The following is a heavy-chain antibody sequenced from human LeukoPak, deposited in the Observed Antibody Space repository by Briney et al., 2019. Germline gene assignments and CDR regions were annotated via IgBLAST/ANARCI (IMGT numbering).Heavy chain of an antibody. D-gene: IGHD4-17*01. V-gene: IGHV1-2*02. Sequence: ASVKVSCTASGYTFTGYYMHWVRQAPGQGREWMGWINPNSGGTNYAQKFQGRVTMTRDTSISTAYMELSRLRSDDTAVYYCAREVSGYGEVGFVPWGQGTLVTVSS. J-gene: IGHJ5*02. CDR3: AREVSGYGEVGFVP. CDR1: GYTFTGYY. CDR2: INPNSGGT.